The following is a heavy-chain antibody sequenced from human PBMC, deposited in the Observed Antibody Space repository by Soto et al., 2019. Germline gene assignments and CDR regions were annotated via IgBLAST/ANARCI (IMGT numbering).Heavy chain of an antibody. CDR2: ISGSGGST. CDR1: GFTYSSYA. J-gene: IGHJ4*02. CDR3: ANTLSVLAKVPAAIAAGDY. V-gene: IGHV3-23*01. D-gene: IGHD2-2*01. Sequence: EVQLLESGGGLVQPGGSLRLSCAASGFTYSSYAMSWVRQAPGKGLEWVSAISGSGGSTYYADSVKGRFTISRDNSKNTLYLQMNSLRAEDTAVYYCANTLSVLAKVPAAIAAGDYWGQGTLVTVSS.